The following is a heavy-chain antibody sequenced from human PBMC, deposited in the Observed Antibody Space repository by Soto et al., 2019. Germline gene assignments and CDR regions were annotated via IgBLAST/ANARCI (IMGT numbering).Heavy chain of an antibody. CDR2: IQSGGPT. CDR3: AKVGKQGVLRVYAYGMDV. J-gene: IGHJ6*02. V-gene: IGHV3-66*01. Sequence: SLRLSCAASGFTVSSKYMSWVRQAPGKGLEWVSLIQSGGPTYYEDSVKGRFTISRDTSENTVHLQMNSLRAEDTAVYYCAKVGKQGVLRVYAYGMDVWGQGTTVTVSS. CDR1: GFTVSSKY. D-gene: IGHD2-8*01.